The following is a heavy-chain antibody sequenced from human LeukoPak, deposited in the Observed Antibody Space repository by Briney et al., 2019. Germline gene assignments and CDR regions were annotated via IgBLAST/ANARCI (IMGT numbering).Heavy chain of an antibody. D-gene: IGHD5-18*01. Sequence: GASVKVSCKASGGTFSSYAISWVRQAPGQGLEWMGGIIPIFGKANYAQKFQGRVTITADKSTSTAYMELSSLRSEDTAVYYCARGSELWSPHYFDYWGQGTLVTVSS. J-gene: IGHJ4*02. CDR1: GGTFSSYA. V-gene: IGHV1-69*06. CDR3: ARGSELWSPHYFDY. CDR2: IIPIFGKA.